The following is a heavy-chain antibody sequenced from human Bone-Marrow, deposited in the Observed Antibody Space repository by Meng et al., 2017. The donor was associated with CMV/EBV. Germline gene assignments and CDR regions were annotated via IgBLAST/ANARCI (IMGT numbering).Heavy chain of an antibody. CDR3: ARESPVARPDY. J-gene: IGHJ4*02. V-gene: IGHV3-21*01. CDR1: GFTFSSYS. CDR2: ISSSSSYI. D-gene: IGHD2-15*01. Sequence: GGSLRLSCAASGFTFSSYSMNWVRQAPGKGLEWVSSISSSSSYIYYADSVKGRLTISRDNAKNSLYLQMNSLRAEDTPGYYCARESPVARPDYWGQGTLVTVSS.